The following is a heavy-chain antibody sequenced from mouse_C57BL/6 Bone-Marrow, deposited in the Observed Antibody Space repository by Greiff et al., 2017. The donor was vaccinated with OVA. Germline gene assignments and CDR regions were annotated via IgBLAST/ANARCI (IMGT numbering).Heavy chain of an antibody. D-gene: IGHD2-3*01. CDR3: TTFDGYYPAWFAY. J-gene: IGHJ3*01. CDR2: IDPENGDT. V-gene: IGHV14-4*01. CDR1: GFNITDDY. Sequence: EVQVVESGAELVRPGASVKLSCTASGFNITDDYMHWVKQRPEQGLEWIGWIDPENGDTEYASKFQGKATITADTSSNTAYLQLSSLTSEDTAVYYCTTFDGYYPAWFAYWGQGTLVTVSA.